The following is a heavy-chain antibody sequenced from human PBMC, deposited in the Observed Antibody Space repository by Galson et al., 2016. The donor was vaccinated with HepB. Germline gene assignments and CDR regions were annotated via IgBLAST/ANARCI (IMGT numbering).Heavy chain of an antibody. V-gene: IGHV3-30*03. CDR3: VREGRGPLMRRHFDS. Sequence: SLRLSCAVSGFDLSRADMHWVRQTPPKGLEWLTFISGDGGPKSYAESVRGRFSISKDISRNTVSLLMNSLRVDDTALYYCVREGRGPLMRRHFDSWGQGTLVSVSS. J-gene: IGHJ4*02. D-gene: IGHD3-10*01. CDR2: ISGDGGPK. CDR1: GFDLSRAD.